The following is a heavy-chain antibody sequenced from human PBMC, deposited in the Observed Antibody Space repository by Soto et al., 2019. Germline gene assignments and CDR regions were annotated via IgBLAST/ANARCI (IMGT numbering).Heavy chain of an antibody. D-gene: IGHD2-15*01. CDR1: GFTFSSYG. V-gene: IGHV3-30*18. CDR3: AKDLDDGGSPGAD. CDR2: ISYDGSNK. J-gene: IGHJ4*02. Sequence: QVQLVESGGGVVQPGRSLRLSCAASGFTFSSYGMHWVRQAPGKGLEWVAVISYDGSNKYYADSVKGRFTISRDNSKNTLYLQMNSLRAEDTAVYYCAKDLDDGGSPGADWGQGTLVTVSS.